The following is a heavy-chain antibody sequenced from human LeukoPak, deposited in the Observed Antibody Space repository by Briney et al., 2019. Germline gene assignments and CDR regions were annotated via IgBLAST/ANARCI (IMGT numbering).Heavy chain of an antibody. CDR1: GFTFSDYS. V-gene: IGHV3-11*01. CDR3: ARDRPSSGFNYYSYYMLV. D-gene: IGHD6-19*01. J-gene: IGHJ6*03. CDR2: ISSSGSTL. Sequence: GGSLSCSSAASGFTFSDYSMSWTRQAPGKGLEGVSYISSSGSTLYYADSVKGRFTISRDHPKHSLYLQLNSLRAEDTAVYYCARDRPSSGFNYYSYYMLVRGKASTVTVSS.